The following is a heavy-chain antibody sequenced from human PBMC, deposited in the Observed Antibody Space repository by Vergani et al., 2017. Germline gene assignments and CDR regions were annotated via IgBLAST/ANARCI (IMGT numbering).Heavy chain of an antibody. CDR3: ANPYYYDSSGYYYYMDV. Sequence: EVQLLESGGGLVQPGGSLRLSCAASGFTFSSFAMSWVRQAPGKGLEWVSAISGSGGSTYYADSVKGRFTISRDNSKNTLYLQMTSLRAEDTAVYYCANPYYYDSSGYYYYMDVWGKGTTVTVSS. CDR1: GFTFSSFA. J-gene: IGHJ6*03. CDR2: ISGSGGST. D-gene: IGHD3-22*01. V-gene: IGHV3-23*01.